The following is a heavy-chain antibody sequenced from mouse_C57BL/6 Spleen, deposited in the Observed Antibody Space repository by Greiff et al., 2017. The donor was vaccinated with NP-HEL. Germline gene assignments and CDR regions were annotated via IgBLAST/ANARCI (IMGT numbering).Heavy chain of an antibody. CDR1: GYTFTSYW. CDR3: ARSGYDPAWFAY. Sequence: QVQLQQPGAELVKPGASVKMSCKASGYTFTSYWITWVKQRPGQGLEWIGDIYPGSGSTNYNEKFKSKATLTVETSSSTAYMQLSRLTSEYAAVYYCARSGYDPAWFAYWGQGTLVTVSA. J-gene: IGHJ3*01. V-gene: IGHV1-55*01. D-gene: IGHD2-2*01. CDR2: IYPGSGST.